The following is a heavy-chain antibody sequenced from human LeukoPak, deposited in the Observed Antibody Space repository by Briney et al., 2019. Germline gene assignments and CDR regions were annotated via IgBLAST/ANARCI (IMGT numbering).Heavy chain of an antibody. CDR3: ARDRYSSSWFFDY. CDR1: GGTFSSYA. D-gene: IGHD6-13*01. J-gene: IGHJ4*02. Sequence: GASVKVSCKASGGTFSSYAISWVRQAPGQGLEWMGRIIPILGIANYAQKFQGRVTITADKSTSTAYMELSSLRSEDTAVYYCARDRYSSSWFFDYWGQGTLVTVSS. V-gene: IGHV1-69*04. CDR2: IIPILGIA.